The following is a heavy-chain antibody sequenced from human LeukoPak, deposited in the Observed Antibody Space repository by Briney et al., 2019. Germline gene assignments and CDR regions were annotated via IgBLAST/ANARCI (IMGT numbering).Heavy chain of an antibody. V-gene: IGHV3-48*01. D-gene: IGHD3-22*01. J-gene: IGHJ4*02. CDR3: ARDRGKSDSSGYTDY. Sequence: GGSLRLSCAASGFTFNGYGMNWVRQAPGKGLEWVSYISSISSTIYYSDSVKGRFTISRDNAKNSLYLQMNSLRAEDTAVYYCARDRGKSDSSGYTDYWGQGTLVTVSS. CDR2: ISSISSTI. CDR1: GFTFNGYG.